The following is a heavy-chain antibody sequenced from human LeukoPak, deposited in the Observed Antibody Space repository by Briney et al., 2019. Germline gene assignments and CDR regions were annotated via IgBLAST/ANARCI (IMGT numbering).Heavy chain of an antibody. CDR3: ARGRRDGYNLRHFDY. Sequence: SETLSLTCTVSGDSISSGSYYWSWIRQPPGKGLEWIGYIYYSGSTNYNPSLKGRVTISVDTSKNQFSLRLSSVTAADTAVYYCARGRRDGYNLRHFDYWGQGTLVTVSS. J-gene: IGHJ4*02. D-gene: IGHD5-24*01. V-gene: IGHV4-61*01. CDR2: IYYSGST. CDR1: GDSISSGSYY.